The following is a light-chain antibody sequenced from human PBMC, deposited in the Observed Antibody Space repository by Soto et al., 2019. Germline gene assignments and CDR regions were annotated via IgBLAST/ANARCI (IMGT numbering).Light chain of an antibody. Sequence: QPVLTQSSSASASLGSSVKLTCTLSSGHSDFTIAWHQQQPGKAPRYLMKLEHTGSYNKGREVPDRFSGYTSGADRHLTISNHHSEDEGDYYCETWDSNTRVFGGGTKLTVL. V-gene: IGLV4-60*03. CDR2: LEHTGSY. CDR1: SGHSDFT. J-gene: IGLJ3*02. CDR3: ETWDSNTRV.